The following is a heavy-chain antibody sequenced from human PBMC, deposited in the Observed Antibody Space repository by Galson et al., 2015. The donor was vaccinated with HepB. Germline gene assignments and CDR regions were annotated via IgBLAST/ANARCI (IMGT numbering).Heavy chain of an antibody. J-gene: IGHJ4*02. CDR3: ARAALGGRGRYFDY. V-gene: IGHV1-2*02. CDR1: GYTFTGYY. CDR2: INPNSGGT. Sequence: SVKVSCKASGYTFTGYYMHWVRQAPGQGLEWMGWINPNSGGTNYAQKFQGRVTMTRDTSISTAYMELSRLRSDDTAVYYCARAALGGRGRYFDYWGQGTLVTVSS. D-gene: IGHD1-26*01.